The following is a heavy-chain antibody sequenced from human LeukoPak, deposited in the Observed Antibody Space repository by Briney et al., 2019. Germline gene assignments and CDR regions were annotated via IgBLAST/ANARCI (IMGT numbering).Heavy chain of an antibody. J-gene: IGHJ6*03. D-gene: IGHD6-13*01. CDR3: ARDLSAPPHLVTYYYYMDV. Sequence: GGSLRLSCVASGFSFSSYSMNWVRQAPGKGLEWVSYISSGSNTIDYEDSVKGRFTISRDNAKSSLYLQMNSLRAEDTAVYYCARDLSAPPHLVTYYYYMDVWGKGDTVTVSS. V-gene: IGHV3-48*01. CDR2: ISSGSNTI. CDR1: GFSFSSYS.